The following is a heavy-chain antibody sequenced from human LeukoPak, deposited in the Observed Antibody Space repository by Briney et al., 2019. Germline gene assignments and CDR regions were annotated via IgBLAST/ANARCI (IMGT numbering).Heavy chain of an antibody. CDR1: GGSFSGYY. Sequence: SETLSLTCAVYGGSFSGYYWSWIRQPPGKGLEWIGEINHSGSTYYNPSLKSRVTISVDRSKNQFSLKLSSVTAADTAVYYCARNLATRGYGMDVWGQGTTVTVSS. V-gene: IGHV4-34*01. D-gene: IGHD5-12*01. J-gene: IGHJ6*02. CDR2: INHSGST. CDR3: ARNLATRGYGMDV.